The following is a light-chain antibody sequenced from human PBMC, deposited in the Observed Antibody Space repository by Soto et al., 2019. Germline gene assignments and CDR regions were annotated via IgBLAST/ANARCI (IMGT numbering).Light chain of an antibody. CDR3: QSYDSSLSGWV. CDR1: SSNIGAGYD. J-gene: IGLJ3*02. Sequence: QSVLTQPPSVSGAPGQRVTISCTGSSSNIGAGYDVHWYRQLPGTAPKLLIYGNSNRPSGVPDRFSGCKSGTSASLAITGLQAEDEADYYCQSYDSSLSGWVFGGGTELTVL. CDR2: GNS. V-gene: IGLV1-40*01.